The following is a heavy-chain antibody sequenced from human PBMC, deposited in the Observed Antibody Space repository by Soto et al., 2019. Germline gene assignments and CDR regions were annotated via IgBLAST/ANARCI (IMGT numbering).Heavy chain of an antibody. D-gene: IGHD1-26*01. CDR3: ARGSPRIVGAAFDY. CDR1: GFTFSSYA. J-gene: IGHJ4*02. CDR2: ISYDGSNK. V-gene: IGHV3-30-3*01. Sequence: PGGSLRLSCAASGFTFSSYAMHWVRQAPGKGLEWVAVISYDGSNKYYADSVKGRFTISRDNSKNTLYLQMNSLRAEDTAVYYCARGSPRIVGAAFDYWGQGTLVTVSS.